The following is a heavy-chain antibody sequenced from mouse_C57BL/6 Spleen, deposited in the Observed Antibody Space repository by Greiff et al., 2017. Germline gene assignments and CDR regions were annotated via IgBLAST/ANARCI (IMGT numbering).Heavy chain of an antibody. J-gene: IGHJ4*01. CDR1: GYSFTDYN. CDR2: INPNYGTT. V-gene: IGHV1-39*01. CDR3: ARGAYYSNKGYLDY. Sequence: EVQLQQSGPELVKPGASVKISCKASGYSFTDYNMNWVKQSHGKSLEWIGVINPNYGTTSYNQKFKGKATLTVDHSSSTAYMQLNSLTSEDSAVYYCARGAYYSNKGYLDYWGQGTSVTVSS. D-gene: IGHD2-5*01.